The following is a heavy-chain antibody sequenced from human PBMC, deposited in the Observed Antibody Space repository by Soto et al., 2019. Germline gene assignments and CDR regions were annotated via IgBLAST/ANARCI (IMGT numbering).Heavy chain of an antibody. V-gene: IGHV3-30*18. D-gene: IGHD2-8*01. CDR3: AKGLMVLAIGVSHN. CDR2: ISNDGNNE. J-gene: IGHJ1*01. CDR1: GFTFSTYA. Sequence: QVQLVESGGGVVQPGRSLRLSCEASGFTFSTYAMHWVRQAPGKGLDWVAVISNDGNNEYYADSVKGRFTISRDNSKNTLYLQMSSLGTEDTAVYYCAKGLMVLAIGVSHNWGQGTLVTVSS.